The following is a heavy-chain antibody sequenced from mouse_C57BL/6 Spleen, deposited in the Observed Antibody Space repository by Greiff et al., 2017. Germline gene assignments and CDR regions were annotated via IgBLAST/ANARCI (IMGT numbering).Heavy chain of an antibody. D-gene: IGHD2-4*01. Sequence: QVQLQQSGAELARPGASVKLSCKASGYTFTSYGISWVKQRTGQGLEWIGEIYPRSGNTYYNEKFKGKATLTADKSSSTAYMELRSLTSEDSAVYFCDRGILDYDYDVAWFAYWGKGTLVTVSA. V-gene: IGHV1-81*01. CDR2: IYPRSGNT. J-gene: IGHJ3*01. CDR3: DRGILDYDYDVAWFAY. CDR1: GYTFTSYG.